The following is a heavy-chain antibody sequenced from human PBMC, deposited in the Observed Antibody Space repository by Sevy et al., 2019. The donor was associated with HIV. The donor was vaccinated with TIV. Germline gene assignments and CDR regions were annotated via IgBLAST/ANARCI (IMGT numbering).Heavy chain of an antibody. V-gene: IGHV3-74*01. D-gene: IGHD1-26*01. CDR2: INSDGSST. J-gene: IGHJ4*02. Sequence: GGSLRLSCAASGLPFSTYWMHWVRQAPGKGLVWVSRINSDGSSTGYAGSVKGRFTISRDNAKNTLYLQMNSLRAEDTAVYYCAREKSGSNDYWGQRTLVTVSS. CDR3: AREKSGSNDY. CDR1: GLPFSTYW.